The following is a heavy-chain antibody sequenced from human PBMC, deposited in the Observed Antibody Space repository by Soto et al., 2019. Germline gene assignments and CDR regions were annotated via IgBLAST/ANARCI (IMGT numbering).Heavy chain of an antibody. Sequence: ASVKVSCKASGYTFTGYYMHWVRQAPGQGLEWMGWINPNSGGTSYAQKFQGRVTMTRDTSTSTVYMELSSLRSEDTAVYYCASGQWELLSWFDPWGQGTLVTVS. CDR1: GYTFTGYY. D-gene: IGHD1-26*01. J-gene: IGHJ5*02. CDR2: INPNSGGT. V-gene: IGHV1-2*02. CDR3: ASGQWELLSWFDP.